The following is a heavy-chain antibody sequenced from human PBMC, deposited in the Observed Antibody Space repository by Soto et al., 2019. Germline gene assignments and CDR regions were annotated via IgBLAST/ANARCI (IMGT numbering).Heavy chain of an antibody. V-gene: IGHV2-5*02. CDR1: GFSFTTDGMG. CDR2: IYWDDDK. Sequence: QITLKEPCPTLVNPTQTLTLTCTFSGFSFTTDGMGVGWIRQPPGKALEWLALIYWDDDKLFSPSLTSRLTITKDASGNQVVLTLTNMDPADTAIYYFAHVYWAAPGARYYFDYWGQGTLVTVSS. J-gene: IGHJ4*02. CDR3: AHVYWAAPGARYYFDY. D-gene: IGHD6-6*01.